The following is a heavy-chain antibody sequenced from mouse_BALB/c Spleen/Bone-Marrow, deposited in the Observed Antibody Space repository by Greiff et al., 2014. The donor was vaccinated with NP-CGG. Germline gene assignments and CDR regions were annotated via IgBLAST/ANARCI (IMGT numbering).Heavy chain of an antibody. CDR2: IDPANGNT. J-gene: IGHJ2*01. D-gene: IGHD1-1*01. CDR1: GFNIKDTY. V-gene: IGHV14-3*02. CDR3: ARYYYGSSYFDY. Sequence: EVQLQQSGAELVKPGASVKLSCTASGFNIKDTYMHWVEQGPEQGLEWIGRIDPANGNTKYDPKFQGKATITADTSSNTAYLQLSSLTSEDTAVYYCARYYYGSSYFDYWGQGTTLTVSS.